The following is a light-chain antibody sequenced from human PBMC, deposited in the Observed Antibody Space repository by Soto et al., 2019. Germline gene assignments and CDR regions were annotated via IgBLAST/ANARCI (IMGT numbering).Light chain of an antibody. CDR2: DAS. V-gene: IGKV3-11*01. Sequence: EIVLTQSPVTLSFSPGERATLSCRASQSVSNYLGWYQQNPGQAPRLLIYDASNRATGIPARFSGSGSGTDFTLTISRLETEYFAVYSCQHRGTFGQGTRLEIK. CDR3: QHRGT. CDR1: QSVSNY. J-gene: IGKJ5*01.